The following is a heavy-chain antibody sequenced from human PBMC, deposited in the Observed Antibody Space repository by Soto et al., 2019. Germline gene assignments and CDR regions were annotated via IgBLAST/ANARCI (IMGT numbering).Heavy chain of an antibody. Sequence: ASVKVSCKASGYTFTSYGISWVRQAPGQGLEWMGWISAYNGNTNYAQKLQGRVTMTTDTSTSTAYMELRSLRSDYTAVYYGARDAAVGLFDYWGQGTLVTGSS. V-gene: IGHV1-18*01. CDR1: GYTFTSYG. CDR2: ISAYNGNT. CDR3: ARDAAVGLFDY. J-gene: IGHJ4*02. D-gene: IGHD1-26*01.